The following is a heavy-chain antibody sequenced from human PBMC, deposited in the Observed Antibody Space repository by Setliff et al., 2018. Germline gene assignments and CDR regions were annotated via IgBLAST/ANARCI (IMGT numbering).Heavy chain of an antibody. CDR1: GFTFSSYS. CDR2: ISGSGSTI. J-gene: IGHJ3*01. CDR3: ARDLLRSSSWRPDVFDV. Sequence: GALRLSCAASGFTFSSYSMNWVRQAPGKGLEWVSYISGSGSTIYYADSVKGRFTISRDNANNSLYLQMNSLRADDTALYYCARDLLRSSSWRPDVFDVWGQGTMVTVSS. D-gene: IGHD6-13*01. V-gene: IGHV3-48*01.